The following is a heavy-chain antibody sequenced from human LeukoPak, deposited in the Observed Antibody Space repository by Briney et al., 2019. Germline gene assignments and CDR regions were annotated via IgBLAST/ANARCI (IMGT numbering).Heavy chain of an antibody. J-gene: IGHJ4*02. CDR3: ARRDIVVVPAARAVFDY. V-gene: IGHV4-34*01. CDR2: INHSGST. Sequence: MPSETLSLTCAVYGGSFSGYYWSWIGQPPGKGLEWIGEINHSGSTNYNPSLKSRVTISVDTSKNQFSLKLSSVTAADTAVYYCARRDIVVVPAARAVFDYWGQGTLVTVSS. CDR1: GGSFSGYY. D-gene: IGHD2-2*01.